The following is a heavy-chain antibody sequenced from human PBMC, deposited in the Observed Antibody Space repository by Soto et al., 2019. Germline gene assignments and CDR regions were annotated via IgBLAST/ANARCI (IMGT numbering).Heavy chain of an antibody. Sequence: VQLLESGGGLVQPGGSLRLSCAASGFTFSSYAMSWVGQAPGKGLEWVSAISGSGGSTYYADSVKGRFTISRDNSKNTLYLQMNSLRAEDTAVYYCAKDDPAYDYIWGSYPRDWGQGTLVTVSS. CDR1: GFTFSSYA. V-gene: IGHV3-23*01. D-gene: IGHD3-16*02. CDR3: AKDDPAYDYIWGSYPRD. CDR2: ISGSGGST. J-gene: IGHJ4*02.